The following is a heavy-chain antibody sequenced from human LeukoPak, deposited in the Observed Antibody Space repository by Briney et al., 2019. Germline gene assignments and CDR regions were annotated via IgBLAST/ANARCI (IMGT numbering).Heavy chain of an antibody. V-gene: IGHV3-33*01. CDR3: ARSWSGFGELLSYFDY. CDR1: GFTFSSYG. D-gene: IGHD3-10*01. Sequence: GGSLRLSCAASGFTFSSYGMHWVRQAPGKGLEWVAVIWYDGSNKYYADSVKGRFTISRDNSKNTLYLQMNSLRAEDTAVYYCARSWSGFGELLSYFDYWGQGTLVTVST. CDR2: IWYDGSNK. J-gene: IGHJ4*02.